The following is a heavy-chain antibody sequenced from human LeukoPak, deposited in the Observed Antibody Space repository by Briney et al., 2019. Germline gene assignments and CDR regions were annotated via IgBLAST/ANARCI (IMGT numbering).Heavy chain of an antibody. CDR1: GFTFSGSA. Sequence: GWSLELSCAASGFTFSGSAIHWVRQASGRGLEWVGRIRSKADTAYAASVKGRFTISRDDSRNTAYLQMNSLQTEDTAVYYCARLRAARTESYFYYGMDVWGQGTTVTVSS. CDR2: IRSKADT. V-gene: IGHV3-73*01. CDR3: ARLRAARTESYFYYGMDV. J-gene: IGHJ6*02. D-gene: IGHD6-6*01.